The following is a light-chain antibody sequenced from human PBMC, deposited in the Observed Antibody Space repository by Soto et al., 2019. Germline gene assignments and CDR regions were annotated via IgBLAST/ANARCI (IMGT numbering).Light chain of an antibody. CDR3: QQYTGSPWT. V-gene: IGKV3-20*01. CDR2: GAS. CDR1: QRIYSNF. Sequence: IVLTQSPGTLSLSPGERATVSCRASQRIYSNFLAWYQQKPGQAPRLLIYGASSRATGIPVRFSGSGSGTDFTLTISRLEPEDFAVYYCQQYTGSPWTFGQGTKVEIK. J-gene: IGKJ1*01.